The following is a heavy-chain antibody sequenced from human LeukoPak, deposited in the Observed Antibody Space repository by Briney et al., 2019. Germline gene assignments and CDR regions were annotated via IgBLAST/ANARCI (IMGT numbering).Heavy chain of an antibody. CDR2: ISSSSSYI. CDR1: GFTFSSYS. D-gene: IGHD5-18*01. CDR3: ASETKRGYSYGSPTDGFDI. Sequence: GGSLRLSCAASGFTFSSYSMNWVRQAPGKGLEWVSYISSSSSYIYYADSVKGRFTISRDNAKNSLYLQMNSLRAEDTAVYYCASETKRGYSYGSPTDGFDIWGQGTMVTVSS. V-gene: IGHV3-21*05. J-gene: IGHJ3*02.